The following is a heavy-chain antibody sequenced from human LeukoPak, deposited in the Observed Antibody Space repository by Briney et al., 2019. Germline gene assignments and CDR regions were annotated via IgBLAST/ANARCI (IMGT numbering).Heavy chain of an antibody. V-gene: IGHV4-59*01. J-gene: IGHJ3*02. CDR3: ARTQHSSSWSAFDI. CDR2: VHYSGIT. Sequence: SETLSLTCTVSGGSISGYYWGWIRQPPGKGLEWVGYVHYSGITNYNPSLKSRVTISLDTSKNQFSLKLRSLTAADTAMYYCARTQHSSSWSAFDIWGQGTMVSVSS. CDR1: GGSISGYY. D-gene: IGHD6-13*01.